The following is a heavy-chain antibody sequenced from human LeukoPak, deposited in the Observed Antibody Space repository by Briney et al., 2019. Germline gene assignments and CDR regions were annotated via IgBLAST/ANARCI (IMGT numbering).Heavy chain of an antibody. V-gene: IGHV4-59*01. CDR3: ARGGGTLWYFDL. Sequence: SETLSLTCTVSGGSISSYYWSWIRQPPGKGLEWIGYIYYSGSTNYNPSLKSRVTISVDTSKNQFSLKLSSVTAADTAVYYCARGGGTLWYFDLWGRGTLVTVSS. J-gene: IGHJ2*01. D-gene: IGHD1-26*01. CDR1: GGSISSYY. CDR2: IYYSGST.